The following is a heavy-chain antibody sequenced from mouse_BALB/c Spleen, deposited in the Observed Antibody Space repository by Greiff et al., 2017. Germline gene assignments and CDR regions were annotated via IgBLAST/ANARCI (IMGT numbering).Heavy chain of an antibody. V-gene: IGHV14-4*02. J-gene: IGHJ4*01. CDR2: IDPENGDT. CDR3: NAYRRRSYYGMDY. CDR1: GYNFTDYY. Sequence: EVQLQQPGAELVRSGASVKLSCTASGYNFTDYYMHWVKQRPEQGLEWIGWIDPENGDTEYAPKFQGKATMTADTSSNTAYLQLSSLTSEDTAVYDCNAYRRRSYYGMDYWGQGTSVTVSS. D-gene: IGHD2-14*01.